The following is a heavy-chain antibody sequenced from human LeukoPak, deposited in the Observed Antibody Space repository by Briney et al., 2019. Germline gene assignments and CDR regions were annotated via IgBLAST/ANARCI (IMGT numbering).Heavy chain of an antibody. CDR1: GFTFSSYS. CDR3: ARVSSGWPLDY. D-gene: IGHD6-19*01. J-gene: IGHJ4*02. V-gene: IGHV3-21*01. CDR2: ISSSSSYI. Sequence: GGSLRLSRAASGFTFSSYSMNWVRPAPGKGLEWVSSISSSSSYIYYADSVKGRFTISRDNAKNSLYLQMNSLRAEDTAVYYCARVSSGWPLDYWGQGTLVTVSS.